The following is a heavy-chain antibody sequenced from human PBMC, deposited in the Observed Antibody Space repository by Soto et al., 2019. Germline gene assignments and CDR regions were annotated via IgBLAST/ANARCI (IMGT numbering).Heavy chain of an antibody. J-gene: IGHJ6*02. CDR2: ISGSGGMT. CDR3: AKLEYCSGGSCFSRGMDV. CDR1: GFAFGNYP. V-gene: IGHV3-23*01. Sequence: PGESLKISCVASGFAFGNYPMAWVRQTPGKGLQWISTISGSGGMTDYEDSVRGRFTVSIDHSKDTVHLQMTSLRADDTAVYYCAKLEYCSGGSCFSRGMDVWGQGTTVTVSS. D-gene: IGHD2-15*01.